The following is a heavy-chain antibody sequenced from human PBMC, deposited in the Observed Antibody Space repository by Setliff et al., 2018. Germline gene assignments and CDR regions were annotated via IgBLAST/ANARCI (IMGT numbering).Heavy chain of an antibody. V-gene: IGHV4-31*03. CDR1: GGSISSGGYY. CDR3: AREVGYYDSSGYPDV. Sequence: PSETLSLTCTVSGGSISSGGYYWSWIRQHPGKGLEWIGYIYYSGSTYYNPSLKGRVTISVDTSKNQFSLKLSSVTAADTAVYYCAREVGYYDSSGYPDVWGKGTTVTVS. D-gene: IGHD3-22*01. CDR2: IYYSGST. J-gene: IGHJ6*03.